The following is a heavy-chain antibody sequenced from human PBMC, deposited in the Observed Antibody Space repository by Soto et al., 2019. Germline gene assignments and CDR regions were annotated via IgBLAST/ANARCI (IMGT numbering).Heavy chain of an antibody. V-gene: IGHV3-33*01. D-gene: IGHD5-18*01. CDR2: IWYDGSNK. CDR1: GFTFNKYG. CDR3: ARGQGYTYEFDP. Sequence: GGSLRLSCAASGFTFNKYGMHWVRQAPGKGLEWVAVIWYDGSNKYYEDSVRGRFTISRDNSKNTLYLQMDSLRAEDTAVYYCARGQGYTYEFDPWGQGTLVIGSS. J-gene: IGHJ5*02.